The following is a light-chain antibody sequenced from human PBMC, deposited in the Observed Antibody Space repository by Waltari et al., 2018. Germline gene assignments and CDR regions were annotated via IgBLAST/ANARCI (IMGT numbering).Light chain of an antibody. Sequence: DIQLTQSPSSVSASVGDRVTITCRASQFINTWLAWYQQKPGTAPRLLIYDASILQSGVPSRCSGSGSRTVFTLTISSLQPEDFATYYCQQPISFPLIFGGGTKVEIK. CDR3: QQPISFPLI. CDR2: DAS. J-gene: IGKJ4*01. V-gene: IGKV1-12*01. CDR1: QFINTW.